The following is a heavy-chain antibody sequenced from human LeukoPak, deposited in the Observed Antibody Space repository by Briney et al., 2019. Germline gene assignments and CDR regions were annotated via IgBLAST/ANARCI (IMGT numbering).Heavy chain of an antibody. CDR2: INPNSGDT. V-gene: IGHV1-2*02. D-gene: IGHD1-1*01. CDR3: ARVFRKSGRFWIPYYFDY. J-gene: IGHJ4*02. CDR1: GYTFTGYY. Sequence: ASVKVSCKASGYTFTGYYMHLVREAPGQGLEWMGWINPNSGDTKYAQKFQGRVSMTRDTSISTLYMELRRLRADDTAVYHCARVFRKSGRFWIPYYFDYWGQGTLVSVSS.